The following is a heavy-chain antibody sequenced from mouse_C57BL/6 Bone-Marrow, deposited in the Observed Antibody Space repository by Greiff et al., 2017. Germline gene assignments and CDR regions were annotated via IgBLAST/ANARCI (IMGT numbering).Heavy chain of an antibody. CDR1: GYTFTNYW. V-gene: IGHV1-63*01. D-gene: IGHD2-2*01. CDR2: IYPGGGYT. Sequence: VQLQQSGAELVRPGTSVKMSCKASGYTFTNYWIGWAKQRPGHGLAWIGDIYPGGGYTNYNEKFKGKATLTADKSSSTAYMQFSSLTSEDSAIYYCALTMVTSWFAYWGQGTLVTVSA. CDR3: ALTMVTSWFAY. J-gene: IGHJ3*01.